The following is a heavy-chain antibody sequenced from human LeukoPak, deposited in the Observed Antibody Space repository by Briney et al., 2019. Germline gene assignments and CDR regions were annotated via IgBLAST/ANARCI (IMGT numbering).Heavy chain of an antibody. D-gene: IGHD6-19*01. CDR2: ISSSSSTI. CDR1: GFSFNSDW. Sequence: GSLRLSCAASGFSFNSDWMDWVRQAPGKGLEWVSYISSSSSTIYYADSVRGRFTISRDNAKNSLYLQMNSLRDEDTAVYYCARDLRTVAQYYYGMDVWGQGTTVTVSS. CDR3: ARDLRTVAQYYYGMDV. V-gene: IGHV3-48*02. J-gene: IGHJ6*02.